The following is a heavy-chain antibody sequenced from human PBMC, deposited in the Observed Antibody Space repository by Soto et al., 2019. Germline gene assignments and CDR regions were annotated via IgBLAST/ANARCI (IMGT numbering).Heavy chain of an antibody. CDR1: GGSISSYY. V-gene: IGHV4-59*01. J-gene: IGHJ4*02. CDR3: ARVGDVTGTTFDY. CDR2: IFHSGST. D-gene: IGHD1-7*01. Sequence: SETLSLTCTVSGGSISSYYWSWIRQPPGKGLEWIGFIFHSGSTNYNPSLMSRVSISVDTSKNQFSLKLSSVTAADTAVYYCARVGDVTGTTFDYWGQGTLVTVSS.